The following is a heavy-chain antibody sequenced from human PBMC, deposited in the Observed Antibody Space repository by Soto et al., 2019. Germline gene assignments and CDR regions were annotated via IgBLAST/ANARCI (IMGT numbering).Heavy chain of an antibody. CDR1: GFPCSNYG. V-gene: IGHV3-30*03. CDR3: AAQQWLAPV. Sequence: QVQLVESGGGVVEPGRSLRLSCAASGFPCSNYGMHPVRQAPGKGLEGVAVISFDGHNEDYEDSVKGRFTIPRDNSKSTFEQQMYSLRGEETAVYYSAAQQWLAPVWGQGTLFSVPS. J-gene: IGHJ1*01. CDR2: ISFDGHNE. D-gene: IGHD6-19*01.